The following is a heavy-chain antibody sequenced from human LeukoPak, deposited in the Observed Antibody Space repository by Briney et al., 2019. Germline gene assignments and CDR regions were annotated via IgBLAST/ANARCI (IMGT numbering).Heavy chain of an antibody. CDR2: IYYSGST. CDR3: ARVVGGGDIVVVPAALDP. Sequence: PSETLSLTCTVSGGSISSGGYYWSWIRQHPGKGLEWIGYIYYSGSTYYNPSLKSRVTISVDTSKNQFSLKLSSVTAADTAVDYCARVVGGGDIVVVPAALDPWGQGTLVTVSS. V-gene: IGHV4-31*03. D-gene: IGHD2-2*01. J-gene: IGHJ5*02. CDR1: GGSISSGGYY.